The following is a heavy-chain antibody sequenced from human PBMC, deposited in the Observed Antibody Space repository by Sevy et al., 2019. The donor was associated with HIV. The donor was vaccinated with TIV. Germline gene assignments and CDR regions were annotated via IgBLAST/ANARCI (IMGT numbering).Heavy chain of an antibody. CDR2: IYYSGST. CDR3: ARGGTIPLYYFDY. V-gene: IGHV4-31*03. Sequence: SETLSLTCTVSGGSISSGGYYWNWIRQHPGKGLEWIGYIYYSGSTYYNPSLKSRLTISVDTSKNQFSLKLNSVTAADTAVYYCARGGTIPLYYFDYWGQGTLVTVSS. D-gene: IGHD3-16*01. CDR1: GGSISSGGYY. J-gene: IGHJ4*02.